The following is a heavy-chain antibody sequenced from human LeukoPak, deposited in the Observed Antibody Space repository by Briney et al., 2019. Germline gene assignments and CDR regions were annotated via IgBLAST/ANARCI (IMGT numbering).Heavy chain of an antibody. CDR2: IIPIFGTA. J-gene: IGHJ5*02. V-gene: IGHV1-69*13. CDR1: GGTFSSYV. CDR3: ARCGRADYGDYPNWFDP. D-gene: IGHD4-17*01. Sequence: SVKVSCKASGGTFSSYVISWVRQAPGQGLEWMGGIIPIFGTANYAQKFQGRVTITADESTSTAYMELSSLRSEDTAVYYCARCGRADYGDYPNWFDPWGQGTLVTVSS.